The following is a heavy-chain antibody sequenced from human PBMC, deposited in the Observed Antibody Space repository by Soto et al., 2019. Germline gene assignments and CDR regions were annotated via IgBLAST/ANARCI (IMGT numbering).Heavy chain of an antibody. V-gene: IGHV3-30*18. J-gene: IGHJ6*02. CDR2: ISYDGNNI. D-gene: IGHD1-1*01. Sequence: QVHLVESGGGVVQPGRSLRLSCAASGFTFSNYGMHWVRQAPGKGLEWVAVISYDGNNIYYADSVKGRFTISRDNSKNRLFLQMNSLRAGDTAVYFCAEDINWNQDFYYYGLGVWGQGTTVKVSS. CDR1: GFTFSNYG. CDR3: AEDINWNQDFYYYGLGV.